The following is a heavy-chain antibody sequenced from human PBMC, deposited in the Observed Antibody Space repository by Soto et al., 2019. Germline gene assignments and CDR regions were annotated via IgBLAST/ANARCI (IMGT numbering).Heavy chain of an antibody. D-gene: IGHD3-22*01. CDR3: ARVDYYDSSGQYYFDY. Sequence: SETLSLTCTVSGGSISSGDYYWSWIRQSPGKGLEWIGYIYYSGSTYYNPSLKSLFTISVDTSKNQFSLKLSSVTAAGTAVYYCARVDYYDSSGQYYFDYWGQGALVTVSS. J-gene: IGHJ4*02. V-gene: IGHV4-30-4*01. CDR2: IYYSGST. CDR1: GGSISSGDYY.